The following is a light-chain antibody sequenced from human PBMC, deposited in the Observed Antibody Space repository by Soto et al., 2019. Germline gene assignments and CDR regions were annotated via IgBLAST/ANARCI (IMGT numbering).Light chain of an antibody. CDR2: EAD. V-gene: IGLV2-23*01. CDR1: RSDVGSYNF. Sequence: QSVLTQPASVSGSPGQSISISCTGSRSDVGSYNFVSWYQLFQGKAPKLIIYEADKRPSGVSSRFSGSKSGFTASLTISGLQAEDEADYFCSSYAGDSALIFGGGTKLTVL. CDR3: SSYAGDSALI. J-gene: IGLJ2*01.